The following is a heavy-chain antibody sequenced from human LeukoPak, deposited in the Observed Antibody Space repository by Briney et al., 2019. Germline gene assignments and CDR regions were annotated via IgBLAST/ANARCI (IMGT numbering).Heavy chain of an antibody. V-gene: IGHV3-48*04. CDR2: ISGSRSTK. CDR1: GFTFSSYG. J-gene: IGHJ4*02. CDR3: ARDRSRYSGSGNGFDY. D-gene: IGHD3-10*01. Sequence: GGSLRLSCAASGFTFSSYGMNWVRQAPGKGLEWVSYISGSRSTKYYADSVKGRFSISRDNAKNSLYLQMNSLRAEDTAIYYCARDRSRYSGSGNGFDYWGQGTLVTVSS.